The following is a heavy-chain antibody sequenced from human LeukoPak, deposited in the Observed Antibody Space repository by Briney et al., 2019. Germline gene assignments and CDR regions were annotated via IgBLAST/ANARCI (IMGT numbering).Heavy chain of an antibody. D-gene: IGHD2-2*01. V-gene: IGHV4-34*01. CDR1: GGSFSGYY. CDR2: INHSGST. Sequence: SETLSLTCAVYGGSFSGYYWSWIRQPPGKGLEWIGEINHSGSTNYNPSLKSRVTISVDTSKNQFSLKLSSVTAADTAVYYCARKGRRYQLPPYYYYGMDVWSKGTTVTVSS. CDR3: ARKGRRYQLPPYYYYGMDV. J-gene: IGHJ6*04.